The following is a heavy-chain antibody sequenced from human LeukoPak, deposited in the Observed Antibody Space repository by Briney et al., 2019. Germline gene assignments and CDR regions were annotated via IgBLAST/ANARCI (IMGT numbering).Heavy chain of an antibody. CDR1: GFTFSSYS. J-gene: IGHJ5*02. D-gene: IGHD3-16*01. V-gene: IGHV3-21*04. CDR3: AKDRLMETADNWFDP. CDR2: ISSSSSYI. Sequence: GGSLRLSCAASGFTFSSYSMNWVRQAPGKGLEWVSSISSSSSYIYYADSVKGRFTISRDNAKNPLYLQMNSLRAEDTAIYYCAKDRLMETADNWFDPWGQGTLVTVSS.